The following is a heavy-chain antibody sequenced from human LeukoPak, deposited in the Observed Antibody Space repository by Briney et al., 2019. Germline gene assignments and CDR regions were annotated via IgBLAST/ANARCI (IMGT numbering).Heavy chain of an antibody. CDR2: ISVSGGSE. J-gene: IGHJ4*02. D-gene: IGHD3-22*01. CDR3: ASHAHDYDSSGYFDS. Sequence: GGSLRLSCVVSRLTFNSNAMYWVRQAPGKGLEWVSGISVSGGSEYYADSVKGRFSVSRDNSKHTVYLQLNSLRAEDTAVYFCASHAHDYDSSGYFDSWGQGALVTVSS. V-gene: IGHV3-23*01. CDR1: RLTFNSNA.